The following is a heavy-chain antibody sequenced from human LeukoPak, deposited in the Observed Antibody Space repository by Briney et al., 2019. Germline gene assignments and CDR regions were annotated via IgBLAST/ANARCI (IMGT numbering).Heavy chain of an antibody. V-gene: IGHV1-46*01. CDR3: ASAIAVAGQGYFQH. Sequence: ASVKVSCKASGYTFTSYYMHWVRQAPGQGLEWMGIINPSGGSTSYAQKFQGRVTMTRDTSTSTVYTELSSLRSEDTAAYYCASAIAVAGQGYFQHWGQGTLVTVSS. J-gene: IGHJ1*01. D-gene: IGHD6-19*01. CDR1: GYTFTSYY. CDR2: INPSGGST.